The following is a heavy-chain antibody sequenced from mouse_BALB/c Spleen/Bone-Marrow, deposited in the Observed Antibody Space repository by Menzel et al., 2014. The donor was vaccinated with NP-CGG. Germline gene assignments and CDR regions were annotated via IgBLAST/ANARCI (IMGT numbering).Heavy chain of an antibody. J-gene: IGHJ2*01. CDR2: IDPENGNT. CDR1: GFNIKDYY. V-gene: IGHV14-1*02. CDR3: ARGPY. Sequence: VQLKESGAELVRPGALVKLSCKASGFNIKDYYMHWGKQRPEQGLEWIGWIDPENGNTIYDPKFQGKASITADTSSNTAYLQLSSLTSEDTAVYYCARGPYWGQGTTLTVSS.